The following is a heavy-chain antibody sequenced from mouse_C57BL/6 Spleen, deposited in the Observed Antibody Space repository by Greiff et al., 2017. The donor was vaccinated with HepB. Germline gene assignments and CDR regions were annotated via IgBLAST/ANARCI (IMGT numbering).Heavy chain of an antibody. CDR3: ASPFTTVAYAMDY. V-gene: IGHV3-6*01. CDR1: GYSITSGYY. D-gene: IGHD1-1*01. CDR2: ISYDGSN. J-gene: IGHJ4*01. Sequence: EVQLQQSGPGLVKPSQSLSLTCSVTGYSITSGYYWNWIRQFPGNKLEWMGYISYDGSNNYNPSLKNRISITRDTSKNQFFLKLNSVTTEDTATYYCASPFTTVAYAMDYWGQGTSVTVSS.